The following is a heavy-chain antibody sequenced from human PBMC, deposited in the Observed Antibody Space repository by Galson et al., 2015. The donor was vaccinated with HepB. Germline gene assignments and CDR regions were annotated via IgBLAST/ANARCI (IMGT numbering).Heavy chain of an antibody. V-gene: IGHV3-30-3*01. J-gene: IGHJ4*02. Sequence: SLRLSCAASGFTFSSYAMHWVRQAPGKGLEWVAVISYDGSNKYYADSVKGRFTISRDNSKNTLYLQMNSLRAEDTAVYYCARESYDFWSGYQSPLFDYWGQGTLVTVSS. CDR3: ARESYDFWSGYQSPLFDY. CDR2: ISYDGSNK. D-gene: IGHD3-3*01. CDR1: GFTFSSYA.